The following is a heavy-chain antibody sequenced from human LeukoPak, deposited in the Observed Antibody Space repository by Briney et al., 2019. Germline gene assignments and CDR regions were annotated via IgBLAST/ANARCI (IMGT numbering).Heavy chain of an antibody. CDR2: ISGSGDKT. V-gene: IGHV3-23*01. D-gene: IGHD2-8*01. Sequence: GGSLRLSCAASGFTFSSYGMSRVRQTPGKGPEWASAISGSGDKTYYVDSVKGRFTISRDNSKNTLYLQMNSLRAEDTAVYYCAKNGRLGQNFDYWGQGTLVTVSS. CDR1: GFTFSSYG. J-gene: IGHJ4*02. CDR3: AKNGRLGQNFDY.